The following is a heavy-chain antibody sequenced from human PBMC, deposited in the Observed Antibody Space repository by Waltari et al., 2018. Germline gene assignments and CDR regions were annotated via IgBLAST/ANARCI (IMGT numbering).Heavy chain of an antibody. D-gene: IGHD6-13*01. CDR3: GVFKAGY. J-gene: IGHJ4*02. Sequence: EVQLVESGGGLVQPGGSLRLSCAASGFTLSIYWMTWVRQAPGKGLEWVANINQDGSEKFYVDSVKGRFTISRDNAKKSLYLQMNSLRVEDTAVYYCGVFKAGYWGQGTLVTVSS. V-gene: IGHV3-7*01. CDR1: GFTLSIYW. CDR2: INQDGSEK.